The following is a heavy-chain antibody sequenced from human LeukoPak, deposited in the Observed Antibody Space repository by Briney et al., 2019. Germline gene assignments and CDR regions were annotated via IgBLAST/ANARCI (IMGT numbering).Heavy chain of an antibody. V-gene: IGHV3-11*01. D-gene: IGHD3-22*01. CDR2: ISSSGSTI. CDR1: GFTFSDCY. J-gene: IGHJ5*02. Sequence: GGSLRLSCAASGFTFSDCYMSWFRQAPGKGLEWVSYISSSGSTIYYADSVKGRFTISRDNAKNSLYLQMNSLRAEDTAVYYCARGGEIVVVITTTPNWFDPWGQGTLVTVSS. CDR3: ARGGEIVVVITTTPNWFDP.